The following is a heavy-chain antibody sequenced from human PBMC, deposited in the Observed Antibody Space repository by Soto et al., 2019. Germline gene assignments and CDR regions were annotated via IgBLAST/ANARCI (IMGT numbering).Heavy chain of an antibody. V-gene: IGHV3-30-3*01. D-gene: IGHD1-26*01. CDR3: AREGVGYYFDY. J-gene: IGHJ4*02. Sequence: QVQLVESGRGVVQPGRSLRLSCAASGFTFSSYAMHWVRQAPGKGLEWVAVISYDGSNKYYADSVKGRFTISRDNSKNTLYLQMNSLRAEDTAVYYCAREGVGYYFDYWGQGTLVTVSS. CDR1: GFTFSSYA. CDR2: ISYDGSNK.